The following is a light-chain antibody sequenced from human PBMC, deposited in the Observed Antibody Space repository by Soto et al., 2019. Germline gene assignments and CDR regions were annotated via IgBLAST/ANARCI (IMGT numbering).Light chain of an antibody. CDR1: SNDVGAHNY. CDR3: GSYGASSV. CDR2: DVN. V-gene: IGLV2-11*01. Sequence: QSALTQPRSVSGSPGQSVAISCTGTSNDVGAHNYVSWYQQHPGKAPKLMIYDVNKRPSGVPDRFSGSKSGNTASLTISGLQPEDVADYYYGSYGASSVFGTGTKLTVL. J-gene: IGLJ1*01.